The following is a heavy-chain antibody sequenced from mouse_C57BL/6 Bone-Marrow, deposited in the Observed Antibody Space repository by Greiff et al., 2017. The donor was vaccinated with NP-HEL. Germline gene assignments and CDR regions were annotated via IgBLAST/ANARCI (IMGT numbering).Heavy chain of an antibody. CDR1: GFPITSGYY. CDR2: ITHSGET. J-gene: IGHJ3*01. V-gene: IGHV12-3*01. Sequence: QVQLKESGPGLVKPSQSLFLTCSITGFPITSGYYWIWIRQSPGKPLEWMGYITHSGETFYNPSLQSPISITRETSKNQFFLQLNSVTTEDTAMYYCAGEDRQLRGFAYWGQGTLVTVSA. CDR3: AGEDRQLRGFAY. D-gene: IGHD3-2*02.